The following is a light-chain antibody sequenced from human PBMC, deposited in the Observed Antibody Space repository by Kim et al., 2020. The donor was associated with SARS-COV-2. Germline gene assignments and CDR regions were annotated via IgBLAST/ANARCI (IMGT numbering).Light chain of an antibody. Sequence: QAVVTQEPSLTVSPGGTVTLTCASSTGAVTSGHYPYWFQQKPGQAPRTLIYDGSNKQSWTPARFSGSLLGGKAALTLSGAQPEDEADYYCLLSYSGTYWVFGGGTQLTVL. CDR3: LLSYSGTYWV. CDR2: DGS. V-gene: IGLV7-46*01. J-gene: IGLJ3*02. CDR1: TGAVTSGHY.